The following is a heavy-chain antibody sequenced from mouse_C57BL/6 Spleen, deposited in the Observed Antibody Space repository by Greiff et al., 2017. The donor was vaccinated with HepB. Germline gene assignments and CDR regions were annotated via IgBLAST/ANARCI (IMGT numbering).Heavy chain of an antibody. D-gene: IGHD2-2*01. Sequence: QVQLKESGPELVKPGASVKISCKASGYAFSSSWMNWVKQRPGKGLEWIGRIYPGDGDTNYNGKFKGKATLTADKSSSTAYMQLSSLTSEDSAVYFCARHYGYEDAMDYWGQGTSVTVSS. J-gene: IGHJ4*01. CDR1: GYAFSSSW. CDR3: ARHYGYEDAMDY. V-gene: IGHV1-82*01. CDR2: IYPGDGDT.